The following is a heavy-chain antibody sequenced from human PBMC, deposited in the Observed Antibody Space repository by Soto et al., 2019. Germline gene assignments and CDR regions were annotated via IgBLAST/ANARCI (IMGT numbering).Heavy chain of an antibody. CDR3: ARASRYYDSSGYWTRKGVLDL. Sequence: LSLTCAVSGGSMSSDDYSWNWIRQTPGKGLEWIGNIYHSGRTYYNLSLKGRVTISLDSSKDHFSLEVNSTTAADTAVYFCARASRYYDSSGYWTRKGVLDLWGQGALVTVSS. J-gene: IGHJ5*02. CDR2: IYHSGRT. D-gene: IGHD3-22*01. CDR1: GGSMSSDDYS. V-gene: IGHV4-30-2*01.